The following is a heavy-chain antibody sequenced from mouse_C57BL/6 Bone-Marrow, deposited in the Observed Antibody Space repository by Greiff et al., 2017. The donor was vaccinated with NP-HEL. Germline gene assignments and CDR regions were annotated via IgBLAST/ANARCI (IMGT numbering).Heavy chain of an antibody. CDR1: GYTFTSYW. CDR2: IHPNSGST. V-gene: IGHV1-64*01. Sequence: QVQLQQPGAELVKPGASVKLSCKASGYTFTSYWMHWVKQRPGQGLEWIGMIHPNSGSTNYNEKFKSKATLTLDKSSSTAYMQLSSLTSEDSAVYYCATPIDYYGSSYGDYYAMDYWGQGTSVTVSS. D-gene: IGHD1-1*01. CDR3: ATPIDYYGSSYGDYYAMDY. J-gene: IGHJ4*01.